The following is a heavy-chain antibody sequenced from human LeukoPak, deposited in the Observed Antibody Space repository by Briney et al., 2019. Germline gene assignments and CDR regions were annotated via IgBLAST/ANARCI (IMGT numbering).Heavy chain of an antibody. V-gene: IGHV3-53*01. J-gene: IGHJ4*02. CDR2: IYSGGST. CDR3: AKSPYYYDSSGSAY. D-gene: IGHD3-22*01. Sequence: GGSLRLSCAASGFTVSSNYMSWVRQAPGKGLEWVSAIYSGGSTYYADSVKGRFTISRDNSKNTLYLQMNSLRAEDTAVYYCAKSPYYYDSSGSAYWGQGTLVTVSS. CDR1: GFTVSSNY.